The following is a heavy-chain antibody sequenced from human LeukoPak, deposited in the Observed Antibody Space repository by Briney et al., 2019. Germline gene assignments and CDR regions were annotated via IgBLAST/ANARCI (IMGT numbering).Heavy chain of an antibody. CDR2: FYTSGTT. Sequence: SETLSLTCTVSGASISAYFWSWIRQPAGKGLGWIGHFYTSGTTNYNPSLKSRVTMSVDTSKNQFSLKLTSVTAADTAVYYCARDPVWYFDLWGRGTLVTVSS. J-gene: IGHJ2*01. V-gene: IGHV4-4*07. CDR1: GASISAYF. CDR3: ARDPVWYFDL.